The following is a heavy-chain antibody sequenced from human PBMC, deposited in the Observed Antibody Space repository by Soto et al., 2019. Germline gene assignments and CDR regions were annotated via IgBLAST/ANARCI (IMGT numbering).Heavy chain of an antibody. Sequence: PGGSPRLSCAGSGFTFSNYAMSWVRQAPGKGLAWVSAISGSGGSTYYADSVKGRFTISRDNSKNTLYLQMNSLRAEDTALYYCAKVPVGATGRFDYWGQGTLVTVSS. CDR1: GFTFSNYA. J-gene: IGHJ4*02. D-gene: IGHD1-26*01. CDR3: AKVPVGATGRFDY. CDR2: ISGSGGST. V-gene: IGHV3-23*01.